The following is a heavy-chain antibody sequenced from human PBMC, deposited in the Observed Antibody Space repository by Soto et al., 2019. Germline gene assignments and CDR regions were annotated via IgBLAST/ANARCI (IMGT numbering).Heavy chain of an antibody. J-gene: IGHJ4*02. V-gene: IGHV3-9*01. CDR1: GFTFDDYA. CDR2: ISWNGAAT. Sequence: EVQLEESGGGLVQPGGSLRLSCAASGFTFDDYAIHWVRQAPGKGLEWVSGISWNGAATGYMNSVKGRFSISRDNTKNTLYLQMNSLRSEDTAVYYCANLPLYGSGFDCWGQGTLVTVSS. D-gene: IGHD3-10*01. CDR3: ANLPLYGSGFDC.